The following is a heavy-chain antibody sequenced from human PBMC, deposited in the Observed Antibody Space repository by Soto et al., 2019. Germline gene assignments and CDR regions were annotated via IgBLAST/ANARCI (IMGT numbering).Heavy chain of an antibody. CDR1: GGTFSSYT. D-gene: IGHD4-17*01. CDR3: AREGAPPYGNLYDY. Sequence: QVQLVQSGAEVKKPGSSVKVSCKASGGTFSSYTISWVRQAPGQGLEWMGRIIPILGIANYAQKFQGRVTITADKSTSTAYMELSSLRSEDTAVYYCAREGAPPYGNLYDYWGQGTLVTVSS. V-gene: IGHV1-69*08. CDR2: IIPILGIA. J-gene: IGHJ4*02.